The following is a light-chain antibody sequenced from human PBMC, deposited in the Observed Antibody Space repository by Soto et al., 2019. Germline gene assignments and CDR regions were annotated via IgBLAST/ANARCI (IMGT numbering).Light chain of an antibody. CDR2: EGS. CDR1: SSDVGGYDL. Sequence: QSVLTQPASVSGSPGQSITISCTGTSSDVGGYDLVSWYQQHPGKAPKLIIYEGSKRPSGISNRFSGSKSGNTASLTISGLQAEDEADYYCCSYAVVSTYVFGTGTNVTVL. J-gene: IGLJ1*01. CDR3: CSYAVVSTYV. V-gene: IGLV2-23*01.